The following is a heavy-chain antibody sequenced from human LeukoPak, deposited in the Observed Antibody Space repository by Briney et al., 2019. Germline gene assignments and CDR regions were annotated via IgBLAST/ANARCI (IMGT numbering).Heavy chain of an antibody. J-gene: IGHJ4*02. CDR1: GYTFTIYY. CDR3: ARVSGSYYPHFDY. CDR2: INPSGGST. V-gene: IGHV1-46*01. Sequence: ASVKVSCKASGYTFTIYYMHWVRQAPRQGLEWMGIINPSGGSTSYAQKFQGRVTMTSDTSTSTVYMELSSLRSEDTAVYYCARVSGSYYPHFDYWGQGTLVTVSS. D-gene: IGHD1-26*01.